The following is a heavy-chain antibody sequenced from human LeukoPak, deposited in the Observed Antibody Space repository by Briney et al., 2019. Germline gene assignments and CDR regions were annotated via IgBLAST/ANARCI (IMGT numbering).Heavy chain of an antibody. CDR2: ISGSGGST. CDR3: AKMGIGYCSGGSCNYYYYGMDV. CDR1: GFTFSSYA. D-gene: IGHD2-15*01. J-gene: IGHJ6*02. Sequence: GGSLRLSCAASGFTFSSYAMSWVRQAPGKGLEWVSPISGSGGSTYYADSVKGRTTISRDNSKNTLYLKMNSMSAEDTAVYYCAKMGIGYCSGGSCNYYYYGMDVWGQGTTVTVSS. V-gene: IGHV3-23*01.